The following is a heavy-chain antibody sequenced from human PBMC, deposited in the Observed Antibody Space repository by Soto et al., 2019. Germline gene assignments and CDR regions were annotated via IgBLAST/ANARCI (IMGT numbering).Heavy chain of an antibody. J-gene: IGHJ3*02. V-gene: IGHV3-23*01. CDR2: ISGSGGST. Sequence: GGSLRLSCAASGFTFSSYAMSWVRQAPGKGLEWVSAISGSGGSTYYADSAKGRFTISRDNSKNTLYLQMNSLRAEDTAVYYCAKPLGSSITMVRGVIRSHAFDIWGQGTMVTVSS. CDR3: AKPLGSSITMVRGVIRSHAFDI. D-gene: IGHD3-10*01. CDR1: GFTFSSYA.